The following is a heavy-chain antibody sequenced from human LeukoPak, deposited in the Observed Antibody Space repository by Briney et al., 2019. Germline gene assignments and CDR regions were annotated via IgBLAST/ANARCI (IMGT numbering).Heavy chain of an antibody. CDR2: IYYSWST. CDR1: GGSISSYY. D-gene: IGHD3-10*01. J-gene: IGHJ4*02. V-gene: IGHV4-59*01. CDR3: ARGDSSRGSGSYYRSYYFDY. Sequence: SETLSLTCTVSGGSISSYYWSWIRQPAGKGLEWMGDIYYSWSTNYNPSLKSRVTISVDTSKNQFSLKLSSVTAADTAVYYCARGDSSRGSGSYYRSYYFDYWGQGTLVTVSS.